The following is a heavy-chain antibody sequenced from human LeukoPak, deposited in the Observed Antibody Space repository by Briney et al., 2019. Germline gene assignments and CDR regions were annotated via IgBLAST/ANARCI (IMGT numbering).Heavy chain of an antibody. V-gene: IGHV3-23*01. Sequence: GGSLRLSCAASGFTFSNYAMNWVRQAPGKGLEWVSGISGSGVGTYYKDSVKGRFTISRDTSNKTAYLEMNSLRVDDTAVYYCARDVISRQMITLGLGFWGQGTLVTVSS. J-gene: IGHJ4*02. CDR1: GFTFSNYA. D-gene: IGHD1-20*01. CDR2: ISGSGVGT. CDR3: ARDVISRQMITLGLGF.